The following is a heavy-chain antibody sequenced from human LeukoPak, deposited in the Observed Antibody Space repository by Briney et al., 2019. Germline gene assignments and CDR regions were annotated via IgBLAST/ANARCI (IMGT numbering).Heavy chain of an antibody. J-gene: IGHJ4*02. D-gene: IGHD3-22*01. CDR3: ARGFLTHYDNSGNYYRVSPFDY. CDR1: GGSFSGYH. V-gene: IGHV4-34*01. Sequence: SETLSLTCGVYGGSFSGYHWSWIRKAPGKGLEWIGEISDSGRPNYSPSLKGRVTISVDTSKKQFSLKLTSVTAADTAVYYCARGFLTHYDNSGNYYRVSPFDYWGQGTLVTVSS. CDR2: ISDSGRP.